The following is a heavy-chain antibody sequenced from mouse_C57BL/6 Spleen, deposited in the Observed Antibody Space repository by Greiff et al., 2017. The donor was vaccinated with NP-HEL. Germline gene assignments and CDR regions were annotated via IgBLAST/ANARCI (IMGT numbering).Heavy chain of an antibody. CDR2: IYPSDSET. D-gene: IGHD3-3*01. Sequence: QVQLQQPGAELVRPGSSVKLSCKASGYTFTSYWMDWVKQRPGQGLEWIGNIYPSDSETHYNQKFKDKATLTVDKSSSIAYMQLSSLTSEDSAVYYCARGGRGDYWGQGTTLTVSS. CDR1: GYTFTSYW. J-gene: IGHJ2*01. V-gene: IGHV1-61*01. CDR3: ARGGRGDY.